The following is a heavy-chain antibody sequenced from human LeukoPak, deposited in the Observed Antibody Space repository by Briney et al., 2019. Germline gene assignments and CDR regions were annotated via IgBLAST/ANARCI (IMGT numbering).Heavy chain of an antibody. D-gene: IGHD2-15*01. CDR3: ARDRGDIVVVVAATPYGMDV. CDR1: GGSISSSSYY. V-gene: IGHV4-39*07. J-gene: IGHJ6*02. Sequence: PSETLSLTCTVSGGSISSSSYYWGWIRQPPGKGLGWIGSIYYSGSTYYNPSLKSRVTISVDKSKNQFSLKLSSVTAADTAVYYCARDRGDIVVVVAATPYGMDVWGQGTTVTVSS. CDR2: IYYSGST.